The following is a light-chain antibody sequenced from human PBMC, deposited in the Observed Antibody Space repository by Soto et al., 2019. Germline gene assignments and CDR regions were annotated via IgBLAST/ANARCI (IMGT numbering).Light chain of an antibody. Sequence: EIVMTQSPATLSVSPGERATLSCRASQSVSSNLAWYQQKPGQAPRLLIYGASTRATGIPARFSGSGSVTDFTPTISSLQSEDFAVYDCQQYNNWTLTFGQGTKLEIK. J-gene: IGKJ2*01. CDR2: GAS. V-gene: IGKV3-15*01. CDR3: QQYNNWTLT. CDR1: QSVSSN.